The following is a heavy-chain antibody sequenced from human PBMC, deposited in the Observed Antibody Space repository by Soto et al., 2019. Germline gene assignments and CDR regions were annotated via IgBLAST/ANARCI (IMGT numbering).Heavy chain of an antibody. J-gene: IGHJ5*02. D-gene: IGHD6-13*01. CDR1: GGSISSYY. CDR2: IYYSGST. Sequence: QVQLQESGPGLVKPSETLSLTCTVSGGSISSYYWSWIRQPPGKGLEWIGYIYYSGSTNYNPSLKSRVTISVDTSKNQFSLKLSSVTAADTAVYYCAREEQQGEGVWFDPWGQGTLVTVSS. CDR3: AREEQQGEGVWFDP. V-gene: IGHV4-59*01.